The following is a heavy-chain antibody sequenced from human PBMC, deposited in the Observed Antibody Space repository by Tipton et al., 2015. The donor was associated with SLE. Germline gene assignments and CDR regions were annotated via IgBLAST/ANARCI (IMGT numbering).Heavy chain of an antibody. CDR1: GFPFSNHW. Sequence: SLRLSCAASGFPFSNHWMHWVRQVPGKGPVWVSQINPGGTITGHADSLKGRFTISRDNAKNTLYLQMDSPRAEDSAVYYCTKGGFSFSYDYWGQGTLVTVSS. CDR3: TKGGFSFSYDY. J-gene: IGHJ4*02. D-gene: IGHD2/OR15-2a*01. V-gene: IGHV3-74*01. CDR2: INPGGTIT.